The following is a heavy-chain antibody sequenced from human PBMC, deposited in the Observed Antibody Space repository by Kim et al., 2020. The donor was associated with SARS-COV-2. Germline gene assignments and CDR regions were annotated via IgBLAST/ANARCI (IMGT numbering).Heavy chain of an antibody. CDR3: AHNWRTTFDY. CDR2: K. D-gene: IGHD3-3*01. V-gene: IGHV2-5*01. Sequence: KRYSPSLKSRLTITKDTSKTQVVLTMTNMDPVDTATYYCAHNWRTTFDYWGQGTLVTVSS. J-gene: IGHJ4*02.